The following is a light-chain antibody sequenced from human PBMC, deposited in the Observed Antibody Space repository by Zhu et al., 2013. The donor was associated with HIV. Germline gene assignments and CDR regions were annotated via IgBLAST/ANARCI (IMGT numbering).Light chain of an antibody. V-gene: IGLV1-44*01. J-gene: IGLJ3*02. CDR2: SND. Sequence: QSVLTQPPSASGTPGQRVTISCSGSSSNIGSNTVNWYQQLPGTAPKLLIYSNDQRPSRVPDRFSGSKSGASASLAITGLQAEDEAEYYCQSYDAKLRRVFGGGTKVTVL. CDR3: QSYDAKLRRV. CDR1: SSNIGSNT.